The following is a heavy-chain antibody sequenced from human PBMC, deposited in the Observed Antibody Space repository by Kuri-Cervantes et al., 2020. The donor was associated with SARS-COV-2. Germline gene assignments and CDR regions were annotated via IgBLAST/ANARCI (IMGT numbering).Heavy chain of an antibody. V-gene: IGHV3-23*01. Sequence: GESLKISCAAFRFTFNNYDLIWVRQAPGKGLGWVSGISGDGDRADYADSVKGRFTISRDNSKNMLYLQMNSLRAEDTAVYHCAKDKGFGELFFDYWGQGTLVTVSS. J-gene: IGHJ4*02. D-gene: IGHD3-10*01. CDR2: ISGDGDRA. CDR3: AKDKGFGELFFDY. CDR1: RFTFNNYD.